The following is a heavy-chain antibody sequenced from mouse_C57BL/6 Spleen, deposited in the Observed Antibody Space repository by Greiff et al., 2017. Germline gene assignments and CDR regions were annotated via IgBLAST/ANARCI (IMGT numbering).Heavy chain of an antibody. J-gene: IGHJ2*01. D-gene: IGHD2-3*01. V-gene: IGHV1-15*01. CDR3: TREGYYENY. CDR2: IDPETGGT. Sequence: VQLQQSGAELVRPGASVTLSCKASGYTFTDYEMHWVKQTPVHGLEWIGAIDPETGGTAYNQKFKGKAILTADKSSSTAYMELRSLTSEDSAVYYCTREGYYENYWGQGTTLTVSS. CDR1: GYTFTDYE.